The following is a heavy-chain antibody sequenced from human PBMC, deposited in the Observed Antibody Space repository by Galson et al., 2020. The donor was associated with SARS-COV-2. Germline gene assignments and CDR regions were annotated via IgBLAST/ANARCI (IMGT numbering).Heavy chain of an antibody. CDR3: ARAPDYYYYYMDV. V-gene: IGHV3-48*01. Sequence: GGSLRLSCAASGFTFSSYSKNWVRQAPGKGLEWVSYISSSSSTIYYADSVKGRFTISRDNAKNSLYLQMNSLRAEDTAVYYCARAPDYYYYYMDVWGKGTTVTISS. J-gene: IGHJ6*03. CDR1: GFTFSSYS. CDR2: ISSSSSTI.